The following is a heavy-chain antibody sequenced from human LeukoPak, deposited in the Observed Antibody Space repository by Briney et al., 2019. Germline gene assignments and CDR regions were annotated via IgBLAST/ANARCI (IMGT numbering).Heavy chain of an antibody. V-gene: IGHV3-23*01. J-gene: IGHJ4*02. CDR3: ATRIVGAPNFDY. CDR1: GFTFGSYA. CDR2: ISGSGDVT. D-gene: IGHD1-26*01. Sequence: GGSLRLSCAASGFTFGSYAMSWVRQVPGKGLEWVSVISGSGDVTNYADSVKGRFTISSEKSRNTVYLQMNSLRAEDTAVYYCATRIVGAPNFDYWGQGTLVTVSS.